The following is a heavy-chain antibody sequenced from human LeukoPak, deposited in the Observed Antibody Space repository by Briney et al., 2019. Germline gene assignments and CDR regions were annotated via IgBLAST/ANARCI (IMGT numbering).Heavy chain of an antibody. J-gene: IGHJ4*02. Sequence: SETLSLTCAVYGGSFSGYYWSWIRQPPGKGLEWIGEINHSGSTYYNPSLKSRVTISVDTSKNQFSLKLSSVTAADTAVYYCARENYDSSGYNGYFDYWGQGTLVTVSS. CDR2: INHSGST. CDR1: GGSFSGYY. V-gene: IGHV4-34*01. D-gene: IGHD3-22*01. CDR3: ARENYDSSGYNGYFDY.